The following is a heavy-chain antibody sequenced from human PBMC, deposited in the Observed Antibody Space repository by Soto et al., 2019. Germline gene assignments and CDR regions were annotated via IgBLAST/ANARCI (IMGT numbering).Heavy chain of an antibody. Sequence: VASVKVSCKASGGTFSSYAISWVRRAPGQGLEWMGGIIPIFGTANYAQKFQGRVTITADESTSTAYMELSSLRSEDTAVYYCASDLSTSYYYYGMDVWGQGTTVTVSS. V-gene: IGHV1-69*13. D-gene: IGHD1-26*01. CDR2: IIPIFGTA. J-gene: IGHJ6*02. CDR1: GGTFSSYA. CDR3: ASDLSTSYYYYGMDV.